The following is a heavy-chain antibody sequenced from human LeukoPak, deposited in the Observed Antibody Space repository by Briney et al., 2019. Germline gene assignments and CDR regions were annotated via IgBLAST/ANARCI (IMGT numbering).Heavy chain of an antibody. CDR3: ARLAYCGGDCYYYFDY. CDR2: IYYSGST. D-gene: IGHD2-21*02. J-gene: IGHJ4*02. Sequence: RPSETLSLTCTVSGGSISSYYWSWIRQPPGKGLEWIGYIYYSGSTNYNPSLKSRVTISVDTSKNQFSLKLSSVTAADTAVYYCARLAYCGGDCYYYFDYWGQGTLVTVSS. CDR1: GGSISSYY. V-gene: IGHV4-59*08.